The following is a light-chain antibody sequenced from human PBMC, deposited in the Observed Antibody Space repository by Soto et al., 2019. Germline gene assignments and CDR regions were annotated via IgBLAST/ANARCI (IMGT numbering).Light chain of an antibody. Sequence: DIQMTQSPSTLSASVGDRVTITCRASQSISSWLAWYQQKPGKAPKLLIYKASSLESGVPSRFSGSGSGTEFTLTISSLLPDDFATYYCQQYNSYPVAFGQGTKVDIK. CDR2: KAS. J-gene: IGKJ1*01. V-gene: IGKV1-5*03. CDR3: QQYNSYPVA. CDR1: QSISSW.